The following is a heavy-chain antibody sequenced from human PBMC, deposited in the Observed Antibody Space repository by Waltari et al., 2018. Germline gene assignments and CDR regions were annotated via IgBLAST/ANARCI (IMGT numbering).Heavy chain of an antibody. CDR1: GYTFTGYY. CDR2: INPNSGGT. D-gene: IGHD3-16*01. V-gene: IGHV1-2*06. Sequence: QVQLVQSGAEVKKPGASVKVSCKASGYTFTGYYMHWVRQAPGQGLEWMGRINPNSGGTNYAQKFQGRVTMTRDTSISTAYMELNSLRADDTAVYYCTMTYYDYLWGTRTTVYWGQGTLVTVSS. CDR3: TMTYYDYLWGTRTTVY. J-gene: IGHJ4*02.